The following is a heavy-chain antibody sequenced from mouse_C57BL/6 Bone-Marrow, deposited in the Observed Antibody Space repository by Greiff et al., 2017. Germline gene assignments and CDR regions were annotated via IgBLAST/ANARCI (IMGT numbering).Heavy chain of an antibody. J-gene: IGHJ1*03. CDR1: GYTFTDYY. V-gene: IGHV1-76*01. CDR2: IYPGSGNT. Sequence: VQLQQSGAELVRPGASVKLSCKASGYTFTDYYINWVKQRPGQGLEWIARIYPGSGNTYYNEKFKGKATLTVEKSSSTAYMQLSSLTSADSAVYFCARGDYGSSYWYFDVWGTGTTVTVSS. D-gene: IGHD1-1*01. CDR3: ARGDYGSSYWYFDV.